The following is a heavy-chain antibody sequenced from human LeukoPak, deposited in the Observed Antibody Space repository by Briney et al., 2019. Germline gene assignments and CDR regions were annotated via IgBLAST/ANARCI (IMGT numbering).Heavy chain of an antibody. CDR3: ARLHCSSASCNIYYYYYSMDV. CDR1: GFTFSTYA. Sequence: PGGSLRLSCAASGFTFSTYAMSWVRQAPGKGLEWVSAVSGGGDRTYYADSVKGRFTISRDNAKDSLYLQMNSLRAEDTAVYYCARLHCSSASCNIYYYYYSMDVWGKGTSVTVSS. V-gene: IGHV3-23*01. J-gene: IGHJ6*03. CDR2: VSGGGDRT. D-gene: IGHD2-2*01.